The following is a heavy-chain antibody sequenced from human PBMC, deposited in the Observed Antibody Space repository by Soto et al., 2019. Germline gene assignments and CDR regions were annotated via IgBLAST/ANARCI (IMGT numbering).Heavy chain of an antibody. CDR1: GFTFSDHY. CDR2: SKNKADSYTT. V-gene: IGHV3-72*01. Sequence: EVQLVESGGGLVQPGGSLRLSCAASGFTFSDHYMDWVRQAPGKGLEWVGRSKNKADSYTTEYAASVKGRFTISRDGSKNSLFLQMTSLKTEDTDVYYCTVWGSGNDFGAAWGQGILVTVSS. D-gene: IGHD3-10*01. CDR3: TVWGSGNDFGAA. J-gene: IGHJ4*02.